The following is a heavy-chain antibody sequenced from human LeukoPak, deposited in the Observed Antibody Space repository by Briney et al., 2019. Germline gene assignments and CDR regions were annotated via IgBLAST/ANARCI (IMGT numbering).Heavy chain of an antibody. CDR2: IRYDGSNK. V-gene: IGHV3-30*02. CDR1: GFTFSSYG. Sequence: GGSLRLSCAASGFTFSSYGMHWVRQAPGKGLEWVAFIRYDGSNKYYADSVKGRFTISRDNSKNTLYLQMNSLRAEDTAVYYCARGSRGVVTAKLSGYYFDYWGQGTLVTVSS. CDR3: ARGSRGVVTAKLSGYYFDY. D-gene: IGHD2-21*02. J-gene: IGHJ4*02.